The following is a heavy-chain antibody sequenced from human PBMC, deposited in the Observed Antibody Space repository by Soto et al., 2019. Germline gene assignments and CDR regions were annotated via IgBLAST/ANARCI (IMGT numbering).Heavy chain of an antibody. Sequence: QVQLVQSGAEVEKPGASVKVSCMASGYTFTNYGVSWVRQAPGQGLEWMGWISAHNGNTKSAQKLQGRVTMTTDTSTSTAYMDLRSLRPDATAVYYCARDVREISVAYYYYGMDVWGQGTTVTVSS. CDR1: GYTFTNYG. CDR3: ARDVREISVAYYYYGMDV. J-gene: IGHJ6*02. V-gene: IGHV1-18*01. CDR2: ISAHNGNT.